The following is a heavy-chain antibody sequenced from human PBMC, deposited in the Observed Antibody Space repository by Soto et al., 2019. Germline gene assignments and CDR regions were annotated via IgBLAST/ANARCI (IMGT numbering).Heavy chain of an antibody. Sequence: GGSLRLSCAASGFTFSSYAMSWVRQAPGKGLEWVSAISGSGGSTYYADSVKGRFTISRDNSKNTLYLQMNSLRAEDTAVYYCAKDRVRIQLWHYDYRGQGTLVTVSS. CDR3: AKDRVRIQLWHYDY. CDR1: GFTFSSYA. V-gene: IGHV3-23*01. J-gene: IGHJ4*02. D-gene: IGHD5-18*01. CDR2: ISGSGGST.